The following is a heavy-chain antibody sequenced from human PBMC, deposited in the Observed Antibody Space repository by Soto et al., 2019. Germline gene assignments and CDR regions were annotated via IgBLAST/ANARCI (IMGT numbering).Heavy chain of an antibody. V-gene: IGHV1-18*01. CDR2: ISAYNGNT. D-gene: IGHD3-3*01. CDR1: GYTFTSYG. CDR3: ARSYWSGYHQNWFDP. J-gene: IGHJ5*02. Sequence: ASVKVFCKASGYTFTSYGISWVRQAPGQGLEWMGWISAYNGNTNYAQKLQGRVTMTTDTSTSTAYMELRSLRSDDTAVYYCARSYWSGYHQNWFDPWGQGTLVTVSS.